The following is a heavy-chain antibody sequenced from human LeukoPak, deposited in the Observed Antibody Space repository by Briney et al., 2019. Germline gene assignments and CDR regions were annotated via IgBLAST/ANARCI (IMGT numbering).Heavy chain of an antibody. CDR3: AALRPFDY. Sequence: PGGSVRLSCVTSGFTFSGSAMHWVRQASGKGLEWIGRIRVKAHNYATVYAASMKGRFTISRDDSKNTAYLQMTSLKPEDTAVSYCAALRPFDYWGQGTLVTVSS. D-gene: IGHD3-16*01. J-gene: IGHJ4*02. CDR2: IRVKAHNYAT. V-gene: IGHV3-73*01. CDR1: GFTFSGSA.